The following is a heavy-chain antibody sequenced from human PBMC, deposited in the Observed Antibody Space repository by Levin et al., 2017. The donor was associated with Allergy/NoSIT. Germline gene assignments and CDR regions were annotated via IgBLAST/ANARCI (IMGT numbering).Heavy chain of an antibody. V-gene: IGHV3-23*01. CDR2: ISGNNGNT. D-gene: IGHD3-9*01. CDR3: VKIPYYAILTGYYLGNYYFDY. J-gene: IGHJ4*02. CDR1: GFTFSDYA. Sequence: GGSLRLSCEASGFTFSDYAMTWVRQAPGKGLEWVSGISGNNGNTYYTESVRGRFTISRDNSKSTLYLQMNSLRAEDTAVYYCVKIPYYAILTGYYLGNYYFDYWGQGTLVTVSS.